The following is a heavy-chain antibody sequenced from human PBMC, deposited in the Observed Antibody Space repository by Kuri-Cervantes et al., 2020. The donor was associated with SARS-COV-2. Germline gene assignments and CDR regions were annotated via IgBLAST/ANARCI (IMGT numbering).Heavy chain of an antibody. CDR2: ISGSGGST. J-gene: IGHJ6*02. D-gene: IGHD6-6*01. CDR1: GFTFSSYW. Sequence: ETLSLTCAASGFTFSSYWMHWVRQAPGKGLEWVSAISGSGGSTYYADSVKGRFTISRDNSKNTLYLQMNSLRAEDTAVYYCARVEYSSSSYPYYYYGMDVWGQGTTVTVSS. V-gene: IGHV3-23*01. CDR3: ARVEYSSSSYPYYYYGMDV.